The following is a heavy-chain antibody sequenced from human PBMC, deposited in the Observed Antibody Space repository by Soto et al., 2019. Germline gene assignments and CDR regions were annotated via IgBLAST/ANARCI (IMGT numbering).Heavy chain of an antibody. CDR2: IKSKTDGGTT. V-gene: IGHV3-15*01. CDR1: GFTFSNAW. Sequence: GGSLRLSCAASGFTFSNAWMSWVRQAPGKGLEWVGRIKSKTDGGTTDYAAPVKGRFTISRDDSKNTLYLQMNSLKTEDTAVYYCTTDGTSRSYYYYYMDVWGKGTTVTVSS. CDR3: TTDGTSRSYYYYYMDV. D-gene: IGHD6-13*01. J-gene: IGHJ6*03.